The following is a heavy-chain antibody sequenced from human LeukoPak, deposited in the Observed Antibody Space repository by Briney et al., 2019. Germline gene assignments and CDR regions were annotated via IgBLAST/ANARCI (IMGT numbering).Heavy chain of an antibody. CDR1: GFTFSSYA. D-gene: IGHD3-3*01. J-gene: IGHJ6*02. V-gene: IGHV3-23*01. CDR3: AKAVYDFWSGYPGWGMDV. Sequence: GGSLRLSCAASGFTFSSYAMSWVRQAPGKGLEWVSAISGSGGSTYYADSVKGRFTISRDNSKNTLYLQMNSLRAEDTAVYYCAKAVYDFWSGYPGWGMDVWGQGTTVTVSS. CDR2: ISGSGGST.